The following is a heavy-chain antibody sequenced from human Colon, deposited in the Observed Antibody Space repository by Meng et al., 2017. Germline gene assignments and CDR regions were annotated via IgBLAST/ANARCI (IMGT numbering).Heavy chain of an antibody. CDR2: VHDSGDT. Sequence: VRMLESAPGLVKPSQSLSRTVLVPGGSTRGYGSFWRWLRQHPGKGLEWIGYVHDSGDTYYKSSLKSRITISIDTSENQFSLKLKSVTAADTAVYYCARDPSNRGAFFDPWGQGTLVTVSS. CDR3: ARDPSNRGAFFDP. J-gene: IGHJ5*02. CDR1: GGSTRGYGSF. D-gene: IGHD3-10*01. V-gene: IGHV4-31*03.